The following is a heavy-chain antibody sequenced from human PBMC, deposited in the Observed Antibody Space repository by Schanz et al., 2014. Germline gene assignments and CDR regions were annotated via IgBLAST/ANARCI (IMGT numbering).Heavy chain of an antibody. J-gene: IGHJ4*02. D-gene: IGHD3-9*01. CDR1: GYTFTSYG. CDR3: ARDAADFYDILTEEDY. Sequence: QIQLVQSGPEVKKPGATVKVSCKASGYTFTSYGISWVRQAPGQGLEWMGWISAYNGNTKYPQKVQGRVTMTADTSTNTAYMELRSLRSDDTAVYYCARDAADFYDILTEEDYWGQGTLVTVSS. V-gene: IGHV1-18*01. CDR2: ISAYNGNT.